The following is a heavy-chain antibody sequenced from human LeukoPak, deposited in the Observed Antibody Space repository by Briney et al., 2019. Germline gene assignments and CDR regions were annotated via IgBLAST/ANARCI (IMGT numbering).Heavy chain of an antibody. CDR1: RGSISSCGYY. V-gene: IGHV4-31*03. CDR2: IYYSGTA. D-gene: IGHD4-17*01. Sequence: PSQTLSLTCTVSRGSISSCGYYWSWVRQHPEKGPEWIGYIYYSGTAYYNPSLKSRVTMSVDTSKNQFSLKLDSVTAADTAVYYCARFSNDHGVKFDYWGQGTLVTVSS. J-gene: IGHJ4*02. CDR3: ARFSNDHGVKFDY.